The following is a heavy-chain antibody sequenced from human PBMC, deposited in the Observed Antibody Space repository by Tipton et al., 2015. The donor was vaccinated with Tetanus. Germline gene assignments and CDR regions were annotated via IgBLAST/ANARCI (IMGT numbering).Heavy chain of an antibody. CDR3: AREDGGPTLDYFDS. D-gene: IGHD3-16*01. CDR1: GASLRGGDYH. CDR2: ISGSGTT. J-gene: IGHJ4*02. Sequence: TLSLTCTVSGASLRGGDYHWSWIRQPPGKGLEWLAYISGSGTTNSNYYLKSRITMTQDTSRNQFSLKLTAVTAADTAVYYCAREDGGPTLDYFDSWGQGALVIVSS. V-gene: IGHV4-61*08.